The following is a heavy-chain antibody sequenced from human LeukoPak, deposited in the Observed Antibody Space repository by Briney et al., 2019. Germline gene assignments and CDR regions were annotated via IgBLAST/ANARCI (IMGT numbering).Heavy chain of an antibody. J-gene: IGHJ4*02. Sequence: SVKVSCKASGGTFSSYAISWVRQAPGQGRAWMGGIIPICGTANYAQKFQGRVTITTDESTSTAYMELSSLRSEDTAVYYCARLGVDAYSSSWHHFDYWGQGTLVTVSS. V-gene: IGHV1-69*05. CDR2: IIPICGTA. D-gene: IGHD6-13*01. CDR1: GGTFSSYA. CDR3: ARLGVDAYSSSWHHFDY.